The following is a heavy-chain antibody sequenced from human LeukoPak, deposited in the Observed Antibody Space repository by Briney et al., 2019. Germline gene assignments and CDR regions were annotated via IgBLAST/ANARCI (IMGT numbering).Heavy chain of an antibody. Sequence: GESLKISCKGSGYSFTSYWIGWVRQMPGKGLEWMGIIYPGDSDTRYSPSFQGQVTISADKSISTAYLQWSCLKASDTAMYYCARLSYVIVATMNKAPQQRGAFDIWGQGTMVTVSS. V-gene: IGHV5-51*01. D-gene: IGHD6-13*01. J-gene: IGHJ3*02. CDR1: GYSFTSYW. CDR3: ARLSYVIVATMNKAPQQRGAFDI. CDR2: IYPGDSDT.